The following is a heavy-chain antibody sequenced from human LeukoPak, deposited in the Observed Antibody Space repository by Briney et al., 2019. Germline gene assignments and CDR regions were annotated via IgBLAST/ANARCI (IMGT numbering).Heavy chain of an antibody. CDR3: ARTTSLTASGYDW. V-gene: IGHV1-8*03. Sequence: GASVKVSCKTSGYSFTTYHINWVRQASGQGLEWLGWMNPYTGDRGYAQRFQGRLSITSDTSISTAYMELGSLKSDDTAVYFCARTTSLTASGYDWWGQGTLVTVSS. J-gene: IGHJ4*02. CDR2: MNPYTGDR. CDR1: GYSFTTYH. D-gene: IGHD5-12*01.